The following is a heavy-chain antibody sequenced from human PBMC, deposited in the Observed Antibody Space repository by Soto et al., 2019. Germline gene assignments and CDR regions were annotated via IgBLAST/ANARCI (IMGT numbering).Heavy chain of an antibody. CDR2: ISWDGGST. Sequence: GGSLRLSCAASGFTFDDYTMHWVRQAPGKVLEWVSLISWDGGSTYYADSVKGRFTISRDNSKNSLYLQMNSLRTEDTALYYCAKGGASSNHEPYYYYGMDVWGQGTTVTVSS. V-gene: IGHV3-43*01. CDR1: GFTFDDYT. D-gene: IGHD4-4*01. J-gene: IGHJ6*02. CDR3: AKGGASSNHEPYYYYGMDV.